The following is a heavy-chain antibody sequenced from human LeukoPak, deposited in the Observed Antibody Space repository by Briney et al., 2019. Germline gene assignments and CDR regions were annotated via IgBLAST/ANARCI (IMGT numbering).Heavy chain of an antibody. D-gene: IGHD6-19*01. CDR3: TTPGSSGWMXRFDP. J-gene: IGHJ5*02. CDR1: GFTLSSYS. V-gene: IGHV3-73*01. CDR2: IRSKANSYAT. Sequence: PGGSLRLSCAASGFTLSSYSMNWVRQASGKGLEWVGRIRSKANSYATAYAASVKGRFTISRDDSKNTAYLQMNSLKTEDTAVYYCTTPGSSGWMXRFDPWXXXTLVTVSX.